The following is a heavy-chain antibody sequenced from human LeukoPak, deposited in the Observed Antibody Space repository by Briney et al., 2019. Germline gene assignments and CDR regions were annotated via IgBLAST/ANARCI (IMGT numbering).Heavy chain of an antibody. Sequence: SETLSLTCAVSGGSISSSNWWSWVRQPPGKGLEWIGYIYYSGSTNYNPSLKSRVTISVDTSKNQFSLKLSSVTAADTAVYYCARSDYGVAFDIWGQGTMVTVSS. V-gene: IGHV4-4*02. CDR2: IYYSGST. J-gene: IGHJ3*02. D-gene: IGHD4-17*01. CDR3: ARSDYGVAFDI. CDR1: GGSISSSNW.